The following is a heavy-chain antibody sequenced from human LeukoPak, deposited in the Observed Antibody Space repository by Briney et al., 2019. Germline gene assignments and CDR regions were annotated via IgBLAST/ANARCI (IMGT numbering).Heavy chain of an antibody. CDR1: GFTFSDYY. CDR2: ISSSGSTI. Sequence: GGSLRLSCEATGFTFSDYYMSWIRQAPGKGLEWVSYISSSGSTIYNAESVKGRFTISRDNAKNSLYLQMNSLRAEDTAVYYCARDRAWAGRYYYGMDVWGQGTTVTVSS. CDR3: ARDRAWAGRYYYGMDV. V-gene: IGHV3-11*01. J-gene: IGHJ6*02. D-gene: IGHD2-21*01.